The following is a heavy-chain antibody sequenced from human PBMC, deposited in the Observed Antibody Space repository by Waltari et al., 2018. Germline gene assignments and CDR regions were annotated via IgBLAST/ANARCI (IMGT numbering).Heavy chain of an antibody. J-gene: IGHJ4*02. V-gene: IGHV4-4*02. CDR3: ARGFDGWHFDY. Sequence: QVLLMESGSGLVKPSGTLSLACDVSGGSFSSNDWWSWVRQPPGKGLEWIGEIHDSGGNKYNPSLKSRVVMSVDTSKNQVSLTMESVSAADTAVYYCARGFDGWHFDYWGQGILVIVSS. D-gene: IGHD6-19*01. CDR2: IHDSGGN. CDR1: GGSFSSNDW.